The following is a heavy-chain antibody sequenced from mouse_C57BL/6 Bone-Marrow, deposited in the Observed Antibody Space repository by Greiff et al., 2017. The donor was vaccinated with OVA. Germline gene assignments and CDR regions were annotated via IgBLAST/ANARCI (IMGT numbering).Heavy chain of an antibody. Sequence: QVQLQQPGPGLVQPSQSLSITCTVSGFSLTSYGVHWVRQSPGKGLEWLGVIWSGGSTDYNAAFISRLSISKDNSTSQVFFKMNSLQADDTAIYYCARPSSGLPYYYAMDYWGQGTSVTVSS. J-gene: IGHJ4*01. V-gene: IGHV2-2*01. CDR2: IWSGGST. CDR3: ARPSSGLPYYYAMDY. D-gene: IGHD6-1*01. CDR1: GFSLTSYG.